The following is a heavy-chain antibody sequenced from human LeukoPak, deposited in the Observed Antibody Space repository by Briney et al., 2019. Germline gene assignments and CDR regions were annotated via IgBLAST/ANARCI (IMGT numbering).Heavy chain of an antibody. D-gene: IGHD3-10*01. Sequence: RQPPGKGLEWIGYIYYSGSTNYNPSLKSRVTISVDTSKNQFSLKLSSVTAADTAVYYCASAGVGNWFDPWGQGTLVTVSS. J-gene: IGHJ5*02. V-gene: IGHV4-59*01. CDR2: IYYSGST. CDR3: ASAGVGNWFDP.